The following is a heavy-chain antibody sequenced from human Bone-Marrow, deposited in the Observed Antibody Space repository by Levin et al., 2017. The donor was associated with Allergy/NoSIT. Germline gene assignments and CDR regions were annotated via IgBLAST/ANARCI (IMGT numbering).Heavy chain of an antibody. CDR2: IIPIFGTA. CDR3: ARDLEAGSSTSCYRF. D-gene: IGHD2-2*01. CDR1: GGTFSSYA. J-gene: IGHJ4*02. V-gene: IGHV1-69*13. Sequence: SVKVSCKASGGTFSSYAISWVRQAPGQGLEWMGGIIPIFGTANYAQKFQGRVTITADESTSTAYMELSSLRSEDTAVYYCARDLEAGSSTSCYRFWGQGTLVTVSS.